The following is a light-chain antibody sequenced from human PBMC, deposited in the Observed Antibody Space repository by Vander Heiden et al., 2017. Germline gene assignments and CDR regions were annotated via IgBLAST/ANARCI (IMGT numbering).Light chain of an antibody. CDR2: RDT. CDR3: QVWDSVTAV. V-gene: IGLV3-9*01. Sequence: SYELTQPLAVSVARGQTARIPCTGNNIGTKIVHWYQQRPGQAPVLVIYRDTNRPSGIPERFSGSNSGNTATLTISRARAGDEADYYCQVWDSVTAVFGGGTKLTVL. J-gene: IGLJ3*02. CDR1: NIGTKI.